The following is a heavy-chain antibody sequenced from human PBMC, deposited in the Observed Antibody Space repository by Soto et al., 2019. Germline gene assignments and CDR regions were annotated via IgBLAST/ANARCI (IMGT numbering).Heavy chain of an antibody. J-gene: IGHJ3*02. Sequence: QVQLVQSGAEVKKPGASVKVSCKASGYTFTSYVMHWVRHAPGQRLEWMGWINAGNGNTKYSQKFQSRVTITRETSASTAYMELSILRSEDTAVYYCAFFSLTVDYDDAFDIWGQGTMVTVSS. V-gene: IGHV1-3*01. CDR2: INAGNGNT. D-gene: IGHD4-17*01. CDR1: GYTFTSYV. CDR3: AFFSLTVDYDDAFDI.